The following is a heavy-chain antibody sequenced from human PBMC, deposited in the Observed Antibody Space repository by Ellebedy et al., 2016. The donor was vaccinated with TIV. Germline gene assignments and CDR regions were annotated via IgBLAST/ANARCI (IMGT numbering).Heavy chain of an antibody. Sequence: ASVKVSXXVSGYTLTELSMHWVRQAPGKGLEWMGGFDPEDGETIYAQKFQGRVTMTEDTSTDTAYMELRSLRSDDTAVYYCARDLEPYYYDSSGSLPYFDYWGQGTLVTVSS. J-gene: IGHJ4*02. CDR2: FDPEDGET. CDR1: GYTLTELS. V-gene: IGHV1-24*01. D-gene: IGHD3-22*01. CDR3: ARDLEPYYYDSSGSLPYFDY.